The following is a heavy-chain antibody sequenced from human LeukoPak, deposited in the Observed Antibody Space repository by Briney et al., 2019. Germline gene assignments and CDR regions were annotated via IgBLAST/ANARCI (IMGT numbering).Heavy chain of an antibody. J-gene: IGHJ4*02. CDR2: ISYDGSNK. V-gene: IGHV3-30*04. CDR3: IADTAMGDSAFDY. Sequence: GGSLRLSCAASGFTFSSYAMHWVRQAPGKGLEWVAVISYDGSNKYYADSVKGRFTISRDNSKNTLYLQMNSLRAEDTAVYYCIADTAMGDSAFDYWGQGTLVTVSS. D-gene: IGHD5-18*01. CDR1: GFTFSSYA.